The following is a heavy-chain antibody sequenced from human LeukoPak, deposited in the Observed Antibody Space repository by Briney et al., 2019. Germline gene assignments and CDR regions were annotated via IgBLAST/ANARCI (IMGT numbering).Heavy chain of an antibody. J-gene: IGHJ4*02. Sequence: SETLSLTCTVSGGSISSYYWSWIRQPLGKGLEWIGYVYYSGSTNYNPSLKSRVTISVDTSKNQFSLKLSSVTAADTAVYYCARPHDVLRYFDWSDWGQGTLVTVSS. D-gene: IGHD3-9*01. CDR1: GGSISSYY. CDR2: VYYSGST. CDR3: ARPHDVLRYFDWSD. V-gene: IGHV4-59*01.